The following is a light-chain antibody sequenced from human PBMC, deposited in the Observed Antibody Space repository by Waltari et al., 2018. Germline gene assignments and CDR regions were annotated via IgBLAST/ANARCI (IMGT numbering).Light chain of an antibody. CDR2: EGT. Sequence: QSALTQPASVSGSPGQSITISCTGTRSDLGGHNFVSVYQQHPGKTPKVLIYEGTKRPSGISNRFSGSKSGNTASLTISGLQAEDEADYYCCSYAGRITFVVFGGGTKLTVL. V-gene: IGLV2-23*01. CDR1: RSDLGGHNF. J-gene: IGLJ2*01. CDR3: CSYAGRITFVV.